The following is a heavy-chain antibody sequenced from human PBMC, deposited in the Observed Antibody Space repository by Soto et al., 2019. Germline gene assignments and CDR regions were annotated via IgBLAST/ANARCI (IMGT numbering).Heavy chain of an antibody. CDR1: GYTFTSYG. J-gene: IGHJ6*02. D-gene: IGHD2-15*01. CDR2: ISAYNGNT. Sequence: GASVKVCCKASGYTFTSYGISWVRQAPGQGLEWMGWISAYNGNTNYAQKLQGRVTMTTDTSTSTAYMELRSLRSDDTAVYYCASNLGYCSGRSCYATWGQGTTVTVSS. CDR3: ASNLGYCSGRSCYAT. V-gene: IGHV1-18*01.